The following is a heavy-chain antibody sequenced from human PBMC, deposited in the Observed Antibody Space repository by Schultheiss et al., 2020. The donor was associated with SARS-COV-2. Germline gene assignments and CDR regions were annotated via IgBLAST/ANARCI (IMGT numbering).Heavy chain of an antibody. J-gene: IGHJ6*02. D-gene: IGHD4-17*01. CDR2: IYYSGST. CDR1: GGSISSYY. CDR3: ARGENYGDYFGMDV. V-gene: IGHV4-59*01. Sequence: SETLSLTCTVSGGSISSYYWSLIRQPPGKGLEWIGYIYYSGSTNYNPSLKSRVTISVDTSKNQFSLKLSSVTAADTAVYYCARGENYGDYFGMDVWGQGTTVTVSS.